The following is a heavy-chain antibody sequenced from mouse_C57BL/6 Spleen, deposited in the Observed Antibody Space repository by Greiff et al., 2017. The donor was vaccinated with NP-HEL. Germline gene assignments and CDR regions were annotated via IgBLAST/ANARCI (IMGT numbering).Heavy chain of an antibody. CDR3: ARSDLTGTNWYFDV. D-gene: IGHD4-1*01. J-gene: IGHJ1*03. CDR2: IYPGSGNT. Sequence: VQLQQSGAELVRPGASVKLSCKASGYTFTDYYINWVKQRPGQGLEWIARIYPGSGNTYYNEKFKGKATLTAEKSSSTAYMQLSSLTSEDSAVYFCARSDLTGTNWYFDVWGTGTTVTVSS. CDR1: GYTFTDYY. V-gene: IGHV1-76*01.